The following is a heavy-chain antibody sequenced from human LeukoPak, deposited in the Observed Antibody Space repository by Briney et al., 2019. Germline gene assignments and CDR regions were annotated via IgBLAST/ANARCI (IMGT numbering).Heavy chain of an antibody. CDR1: GYTFISYG. CDR2: ISAYNGNT. J-gene: IGHJ4*02. V-gene: IGHV1-18*01. Sequence: ASVKVSCKASGYTFISYGISWVRQAPGQGLEWMGWISAYNGNTNYAQKLQGRVTMTTDTSTSTAYMELRSLRSDDTAVYYCARVGVEDIVVVPAAAPGVYYFDYWGQGTLVTVSS. CDR3: ARVGVEDIVVVPAAAPGVYYFDY. D-gene: IGHD2-2*01.